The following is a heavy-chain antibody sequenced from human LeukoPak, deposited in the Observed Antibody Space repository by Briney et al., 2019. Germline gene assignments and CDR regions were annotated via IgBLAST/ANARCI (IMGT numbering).Heavy chain of an antibody. CDR3: ARDGGGRAAAGYFVY. D-gene: IGHD6-13*01. V-gene: IGHV3-30*04. CDR1: GFTFSSYA. J-gene: IGHJ4*02. Sequence: PGRSLRLSCAASGFTFSSYAMHWVRQAPGKGLEWVAFTSSDGNDKYYTDSVKGRFTISRDNSKNTLYLQMNSLRAEDTAVYYCARDGGGRAAAGYFVYWGQGTLVTVSS. CDR2: TSSDGNDK.